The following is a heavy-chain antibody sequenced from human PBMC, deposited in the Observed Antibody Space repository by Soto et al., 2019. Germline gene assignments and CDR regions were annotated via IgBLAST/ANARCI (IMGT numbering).Heavy chain of an antibody. CDR1: GFSFRTTW. J-gene: IGHJ4*02. CDR2: IKSKSAGETT. Sequence: EVQLVESGGGLVKPGGSLRLSCAASGFSFRTTWMAWVRQAPGKGLEWVGRIKSKSAGETTDYADPVKGRFTISRDDSKDTPYLPIDSLETGDTAVYYCSTGSTFSGSVFDYWGQGTLVTVSS. D-gene: IGHD1-26*01. CDR3: STGSTFSGSVFDY. V-gene: IGHV3-15*05.